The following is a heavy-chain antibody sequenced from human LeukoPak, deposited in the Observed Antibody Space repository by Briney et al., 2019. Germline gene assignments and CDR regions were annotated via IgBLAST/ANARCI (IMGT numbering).Heavy chain of an antibody. CDR1: GGSISSYY. D-gene: IGHD4-17*01. Sequence: TSETLSLTCTVSGGSISSYYWSWIRQPPGKGLEWIGYIYYSGSTNYNPSLKSRVTISVDTSKNQFSLKLSSVTAADTAVYYCARMWTTVTTYFDYWGQGTLVTVSS. V-gene: IGHV4-59*08. CDR2: IYYSGST. CDR3: ARMWTTVTTYFDY. J-gene: IGHJ4*02.